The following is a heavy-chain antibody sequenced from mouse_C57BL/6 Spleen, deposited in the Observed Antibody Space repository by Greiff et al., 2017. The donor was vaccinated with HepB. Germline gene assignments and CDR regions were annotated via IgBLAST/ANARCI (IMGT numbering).Heavy chain of an antibody. Sequence: VQLQQSGAELVRPGASVTLSCKASGYTFTDYEMHWVKQTPVHGLEWIGAIDPETGGTAYNQKFKGKAILTADKSSSTAYMELRSLTSEDSAVYYCTRDDTTVVAPFDYWGQGTTLTVSS. D-gene: IGHD1-1*01. V-gene: IGHV1-15*01. CDR1: GYTFTDYE. CDR3: TRDDTTVVAPFDY. J-gene: IGHJ2*01. CDR2: IDPETGGT.